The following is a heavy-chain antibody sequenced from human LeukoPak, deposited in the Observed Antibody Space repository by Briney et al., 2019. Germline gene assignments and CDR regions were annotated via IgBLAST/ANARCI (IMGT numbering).Heavy chain of an antibody. V-gene: IGHV3-23*01. CDR3: AKGVRQWLTPSFDY. D-gene: IGHD6-19*01. CDR2: ISGTGGST. Sequence: GGSLRLSCTASGFTFSNYVMSWVRQAPGKGPEWVSAISGTGGSTYYADSVKGRFTISGDNSKNTLYLQMNSLRAEDTAVYYCAKGVRQWLTPSFDYWGQGTLVTVSS. J-gene: IGHJ4*02. CDR1: GFTFSNYV.